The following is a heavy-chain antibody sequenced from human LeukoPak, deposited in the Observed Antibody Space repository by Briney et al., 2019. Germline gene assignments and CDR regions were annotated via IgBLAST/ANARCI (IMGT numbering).Heavy chain of an antibody. CDR3: TADPPGYSSLIDH. V-gene: IGHV3-15*01. CDR2: IKTENAGGTI. Sequence: GGSLRLSCAVSGFTFRSYWMSWVRQAPGKGLEWVGRIKTENAGGTIDYGAPVKGRFTISRDDSKSTLYLQMNSLKIEDTAVYYCTADPPGYSSLIDHWGQGTLVTVSS. CDR1: GFTFRSYW. D-gene: IGHD6-19*01. J-gene: IGHJ4*02.